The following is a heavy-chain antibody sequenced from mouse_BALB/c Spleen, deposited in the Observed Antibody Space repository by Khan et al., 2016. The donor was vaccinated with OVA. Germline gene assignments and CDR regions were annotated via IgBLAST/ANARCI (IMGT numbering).Heavy chain of an antibody. CDR2: IWAGGST. V-gene: IGHV2-9*02. CDR1: GFSLTSHG. CDR3: ARKREPDYFDY. Sequence: QVQLKESGPGLVAPSQSLSITCTVSGFSLTSHGVHWVRQPPGKGLEWLGVIWAGGSTNYNSALMSRLSISQDSSKSQVFLKRNSLQTDDTAMYYCARKREPDYFDYWGQGTTLTVSS. J-gene: IGHJ2*01.